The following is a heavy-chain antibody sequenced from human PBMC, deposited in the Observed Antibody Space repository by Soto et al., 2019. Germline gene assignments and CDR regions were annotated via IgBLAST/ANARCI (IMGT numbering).Heavy chain of an antibody. V-gene: IGHV5-51*01. J-gene: IGHJ4*02. CDR1: GYSFTNFW. CDR2: IYPYDSDT. Sequence: GESLKLSFKASGYSFTNFWIGWVRQMPGKGLEWMGIIYPYDSDTKYSPSFQGQVTVSADESISTAYLQWSSLQASDTAIYFCARVGGPYTAFDYWGQGTLVTVSS. D-gene: IGHD2-2*02. CDR3: ARVGGPYTAFDY.